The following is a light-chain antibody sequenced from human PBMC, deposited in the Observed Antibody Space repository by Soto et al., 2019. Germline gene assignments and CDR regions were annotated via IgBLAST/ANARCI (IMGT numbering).Light chain of an antibody. CDR1: SSDVGGYNY. V-gene: IGLV2-14*01. Sequence: QSVLTQPASVSGSPGQSITISCTGTSSDVGGYNYVSWYQQHPGKAPKLMIYEVSNRPSGVSNRFSGSKSGNTASLTISGLQADDEADYYCQSFDNSLLVSYLFGTGTKVTVL. J-gene: IGLJ1*01. CDR2: EVS. CDR3: QSFDNSLLVSYL.